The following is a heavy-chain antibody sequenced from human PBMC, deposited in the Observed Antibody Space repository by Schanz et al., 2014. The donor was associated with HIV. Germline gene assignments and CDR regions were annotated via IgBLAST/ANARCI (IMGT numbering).Heavy chain of an antibody. CDR1: GFTFNSYG. CDR3: ARDSSLAVADHWYLDL. D-gene: IGHD6-19*01. CDR2: VRHDGGAT. V-gene: IGHV3-33*01. J-gene: IGHJ2*01. Sequence: QVQLVESGGGVVQPGRSLRLSCAASGFTFNSYGMHWVRQAPGKGLEWISAVRHDGGATYYADSVKGRFTISRDNAKNFVYLQMNSLRDEDTAVYYCARDSSLAVADHWYLDLWGRGTLVTVSS.